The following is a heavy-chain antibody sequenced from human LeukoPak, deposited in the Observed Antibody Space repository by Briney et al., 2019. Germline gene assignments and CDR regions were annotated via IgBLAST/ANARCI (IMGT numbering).Heavy chain of an antibody. D-gene: IGHD4-23*01. V-gene: IGHV1-69*04. CDR1: GGTFSSYA. J-gene: IGHJ4*02. Sequence: GASVKVSCKASGGTFSSYAISWVRQAPGQGLEWMGRIIPILGIANYAQKFQGRVTITADKSTSTAYMELSSLRSEDTAVYYCARAPPPYMVTEWGQGTLVTVSS. CDR2: IIPILGIA. CDR3: ARAPPPYMVTE.